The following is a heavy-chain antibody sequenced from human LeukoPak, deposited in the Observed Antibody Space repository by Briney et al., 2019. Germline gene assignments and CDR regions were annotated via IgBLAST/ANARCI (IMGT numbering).Heavy chain of an antibody. J-gene: IGHJ4*02. Sequence: GASVKVSCKASGYTFTSYGISWVRQAPGQGLEWKGWISAYNGNTNYAQKLQGRVTMTTDTSTSTAYMELRSLRSDDTAVYYCARDPSIVGAPLTRDYWGQGTLVTVSS. CDR1: GYTFTSYG. CDR2: ISAYNGNT. V-gene: IGHV1-18*01. D-gene: IGHD1-26*01. CDR3: ARDPSIVGAPLTRDY.